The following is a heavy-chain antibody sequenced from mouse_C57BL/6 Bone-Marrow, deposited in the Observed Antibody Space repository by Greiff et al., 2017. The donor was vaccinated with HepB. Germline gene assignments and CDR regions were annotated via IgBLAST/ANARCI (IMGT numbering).Heavy chain of an antibody. V-gene: IGHV1-64*01. CDR3: ARRDDGYFDY. J-gene: IGHJ2*01. Sequence: QVQLQQSGAELVKPGASVKLSCKASGYTFTSYWMHWVKQRPGQGLEWIGMIHPNSGSTNYNEKFKSKATLTVDKSSSTAYMQLSSLTSEDSAVYYCARRDDGYFDYWGQGTTLTVSS. CDR2: IHPNSGST. D-gene: IGHD2-3*01. CDR1: GYTFTSYW.